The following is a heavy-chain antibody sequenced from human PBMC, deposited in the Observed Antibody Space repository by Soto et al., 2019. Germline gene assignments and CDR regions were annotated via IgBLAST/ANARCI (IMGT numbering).Heavy chain of an antibody. J-gene: IGHJ4*02. D-gene: IGHD6-6*01. CDR2: ISYDGSNK. CDR3: AKDSSIYFDY. Sequence: PGGSLRLSCAASGFTFSSYGMHWVRQAPGKGLEWVAVISYDGSNKYYADSVKGRFTISRDNSKNTLYLQMNSLRAEDTAVYYCAKDSSIYFDYWGQGTLVTVSS. V-gene: IGHV3-30*18. CDR1: GFTFSSYG.